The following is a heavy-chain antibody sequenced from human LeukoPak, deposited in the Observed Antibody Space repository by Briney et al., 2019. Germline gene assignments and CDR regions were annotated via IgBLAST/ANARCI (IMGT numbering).Heavy chain of an antibody. CDR1: GFTFSSYT. V-gene: IGHV3-23*01. CDR2: VTGTGGDT. CDR3: AKDRPSGGSCLH. D-gene: IGHD2-15*01. J-gene: IGHJ4*02. Sequence: PGGPLRLSCAASGFTFSSYTMSWVRQGPGKGLEWVSAVTGTGGDTYYANSVTGRFTISRDNSKNTLSLQMNSLRAEDTAVYYCAKDRPSGGSCLHWGQGTLVTVSS.